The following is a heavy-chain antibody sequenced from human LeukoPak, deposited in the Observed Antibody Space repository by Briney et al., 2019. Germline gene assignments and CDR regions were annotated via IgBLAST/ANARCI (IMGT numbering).Heavy chain of an antibody. Sequence: GRSLRLSCTASGFTFSSYAMHWVRQAPGKGLEWVANINQDGSEKYCVDSLKGRFTISRDNAENSLYLQMNSLRAEDTGVYYCARDGHYTIYELRFDYWGQGALVTVSS. D-gene: IGHD5/OR15-5a*01. V-gene: IGHV3-7*01. J-gene: IGHJ4*02. CDR1: GFTFSSYA. CDR2: INQDGSEK. CDR3: ARDGHYTIYELRFDY.